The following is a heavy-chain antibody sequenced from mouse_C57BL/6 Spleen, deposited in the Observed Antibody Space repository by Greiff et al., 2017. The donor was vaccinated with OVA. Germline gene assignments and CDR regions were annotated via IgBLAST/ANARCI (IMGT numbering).Heavy chain of an antibody. V-gene: IGHV1-39*01. J-gene: IGHJ4*01. CDR3: ARGHYGSSYPYYYAMDY. Sequence: EVQLQQSGPELVKPGASVKISCKASGYSFTDYNMNWVKQSNGKSLEWIGVINPNYGTTSYNQKFKGKATLTVDQSSSTAYMQLNSLTSEDSAVYSGARGHYGSSYPYYYAMDYWGQGTSVTVSS. CDR1: GYSFTDYN. CDR2: INPNYGTT. D-gene: IGHD1-1*01.